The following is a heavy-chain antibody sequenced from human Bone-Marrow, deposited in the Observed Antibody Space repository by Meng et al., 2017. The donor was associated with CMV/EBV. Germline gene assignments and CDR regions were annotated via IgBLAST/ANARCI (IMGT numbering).Heavy chain of an antibody. V-gene: IGHV1-8*03. D-gene: IGHD2-2*01. CDR2: MNPNSGNT. CDR1: GYTFTSYD. Sequence: ASVKVSCKASGYTFTSYDINWGRQATGQGLEWMGWMNPNSGNTGYAQKFQGRVTITRNTSISTDYMELSSLRSEDTAVYYCARLREYQLLFRYYYYGMDVWGQGTTVTVSS. J-gene: IGHJ6*02. CDR3: ARLREYQLLFRYYYYGMDV.